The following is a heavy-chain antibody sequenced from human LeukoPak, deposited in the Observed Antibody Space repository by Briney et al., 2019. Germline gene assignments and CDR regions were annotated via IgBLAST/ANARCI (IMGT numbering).Heavy chain of an antibody. Sequence: GGSLRLSCAASGFNFANHAMTWVRQAPGKGLEWAANIKQDGSKKSYVDSVKGRFTISRDNAKNSLYLQMNSLRAEDTAIYYCTRVGYIDEGIDYWGQGTLVTVSS. CDR2: IKQDGSKK. CDR1: GFNFANHA. J-gene: IGHJ4*02. D-gene: IGHD5-24*01. CDR3: TRVGYIDEGIDY. V-gene: IGHV3-7*04.